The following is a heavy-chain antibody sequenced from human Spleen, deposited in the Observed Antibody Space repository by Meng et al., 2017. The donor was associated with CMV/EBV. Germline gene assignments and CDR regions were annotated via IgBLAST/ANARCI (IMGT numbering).Heavy chain of an antibody. CDR2: ISSSSSYI. CDR1: GLTFSSYS. Sequence: GESLKISCAASGLTFSSYSMNWVRQAPGKGLEWVSSISSSSSYIYYADSVKGRFTISRDNAKNSLYLQMNSLRAEDTAVYYCARSPSYSGSYSPDKYLDYWGQGTLVTVSS. D-gene: IGHD1-26*01. CDR3: ARSPSYSGSYSPDKYLDY. J-gene: IGHJ4*02. V-gene: IGHV3-21*01.